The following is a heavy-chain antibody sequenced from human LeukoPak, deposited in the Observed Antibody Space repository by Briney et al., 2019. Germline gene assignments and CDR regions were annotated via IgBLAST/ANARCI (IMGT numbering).Heavy chain of an antibody. CDR2: ISGSGAST. CDR1: GFTFSSYA. D-gene: IGHD3-10*01. Sequence: GGSLRLSCAASGFTFSSYAMSWVRQAPGKGLEWVSGISGSGASTYYADSVKGRFTISRDNSKNTLYLQINSLRAEDTAIFYCAKGSSGSGSYHFDYWGQGTLVTVSS. J-gene: IGHJ4*02. CDR3: AKGSSGSGSYHFDY. V-gene: IGHV3-23*01.